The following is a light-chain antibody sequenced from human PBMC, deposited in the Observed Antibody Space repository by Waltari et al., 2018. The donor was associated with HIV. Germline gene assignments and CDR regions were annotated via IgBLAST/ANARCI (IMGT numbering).Light chain of an antibody. CDR2: EVT. CDR3: SSATSRKLYV. V-gene: IGLV2-14*01. Sequence: QSALTQPASVSGSPGQSITISCTGTSSAVGGYNYVYWYQQHPAKVPKLLLYEVTNRPSGFAHRFSASKSGNKASLTISGLQAEDEADYYCSSATSRKLYVFGTGTKVTVL. J-gene: IGLJ1*01. CDR1: SSAVGGYNY.